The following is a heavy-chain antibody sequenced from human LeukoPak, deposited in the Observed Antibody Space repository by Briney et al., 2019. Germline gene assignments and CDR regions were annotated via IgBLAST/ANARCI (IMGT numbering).Heavy chain of an antibody. V-gene: IGHV4-34*01. D-gene: IGHD4-11*01. CDR2: INHSGST. CDR1: GGSFSGYY. J-gene: IGHJ5*02. Sequence: MSSETLSLTCAVYGGSFSGYYWSWIRQPPGKGLEWIGEINHSGSTNYNPSLKSRVTISVDTSKNQFSLKLSSVTAADTAVYYCARDGDYRGVDPWGQGTLVTVSS. CDR3: ARDGDYRGVDP.